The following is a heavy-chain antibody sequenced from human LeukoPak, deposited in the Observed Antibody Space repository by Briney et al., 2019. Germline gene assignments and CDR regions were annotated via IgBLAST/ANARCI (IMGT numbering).Heavy chain of an antibody. CDR1: GGSISSYY. J-gene: IGHJ4*02. V-gene: IGHV4-59*01. CDR2: IYSSGST. CDR3: AREGTTVTHFDY. D-gene: IGHD4-17*01. Sequence: SETLSLTCTVSGGSISSYYWSWIRQPPGKGREWIGYIYSSGSTNYNPSLKSRVTISVDTSKNQFSLKLSSVTAADTAVYYCAREGTTVTHFDYWGQGTLVTVSS.